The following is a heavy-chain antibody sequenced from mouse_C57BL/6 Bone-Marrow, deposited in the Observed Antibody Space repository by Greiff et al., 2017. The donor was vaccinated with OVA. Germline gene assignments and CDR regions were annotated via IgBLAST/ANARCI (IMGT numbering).Heavy chain of an antibody. D-gene: IGHD1-1*01. J-gene: IGHJ1*03. Sequence: QVQLQQSGPELVKPGASVKITCKASGYTFTDYYINWVKQRPGQGLEWIGWIFPGSGSTYYNEMFKGKATLTVDKSSRTAYMLLSSLTSEDSAVYFCAREGLYYYGSSLWYVDVWGTGTTVTVSS. CDR2: IFPGSGST. CDR1: GYTFTDYY. V-gene: IGHV1-75*01. CDR3: AREGLYYYGSSLWYVDV.